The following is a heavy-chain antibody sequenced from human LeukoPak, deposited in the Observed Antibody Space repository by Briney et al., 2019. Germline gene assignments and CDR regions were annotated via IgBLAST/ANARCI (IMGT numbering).Heavy chain of an antibody. CDR3: ASGPALGTTHPYVDY. D-gene: IGHD4-17*01. CDR1: AYTFTGYY. V-gene: IGHV1-2*02. Sequence: ASVKVSCTASAYTFTGYYKHLLRQAPAPGLEWMGLINPNNGGTNYAQRFPGRVTMTRDTSISTAYMEVSRLRCDDTAVYYCASGPALGTTHPYVDYWGQGTLVTVSS. J-gene: IGHJ4*02. CDR2: INPNNGGT.